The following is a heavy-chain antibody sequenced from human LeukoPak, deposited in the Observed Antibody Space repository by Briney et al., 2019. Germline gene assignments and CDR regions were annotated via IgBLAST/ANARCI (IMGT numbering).Heavy chain of an antibody. CDR3: ARRIYDFWSGYQYYFDY. D-gene: IGHD3-3*01. CDR1: GGSISSSSYY. CDR2: IYYSGST. Sequence: PSETLSLTCTVSGGSISSSSYYWGWIRQPPGKGLEWIGSIYYSGSTYYNPSLKSRVTISVDTSKNQLSLKLSSVTAADTAVYYCARRIYDFWSGYQYYFDYWGQGTLVAVSS. V-gene: IGHV4-39*01. J-gene: IGHJ4*02.